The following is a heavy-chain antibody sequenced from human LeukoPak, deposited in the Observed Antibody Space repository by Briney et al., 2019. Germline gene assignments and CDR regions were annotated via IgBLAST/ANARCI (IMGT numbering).Heavy chain of an antibody. CDR3: ASLYGYYDSSGYPDPTDAFDI. J-gene: IGHJ3*02. CDR2: IIPIFGTA. V-gene: IGHV1-69*13. CDR1: GGTFSSYA. Sequence: RWASVKVSCKASGGTFSSYAISWVRQGPGQGLEWMGGIIPIFGTANYAQKFQGRVTITADESTSTAYMELSSLRSEDTAVYYCASLYGYYDSSGYPDPTDAFDIWGQGTMVTVSS. D-gene: IGHD3-22*01.